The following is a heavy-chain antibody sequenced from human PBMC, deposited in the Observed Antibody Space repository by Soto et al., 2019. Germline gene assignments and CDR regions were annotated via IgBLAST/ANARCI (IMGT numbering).Heavy chain of an antibody. Sequence: SETLSLTCTVSGGSISSGDYYWSWIRQPPGKGLEWIGYIYHSGITNYNPSLKSRVTISADTSRNQFSLKVNSVTAADTAVYYCARGWDANSWGQGTLVTVSS. D-gene: IGHD6-19*01. CDR2: IYHSGIT. CDR3: ARGWDANS. J-gene: IGHJ4*02. V-gene: IGHV4-61*08. CDR1: GGSISSGDYY.